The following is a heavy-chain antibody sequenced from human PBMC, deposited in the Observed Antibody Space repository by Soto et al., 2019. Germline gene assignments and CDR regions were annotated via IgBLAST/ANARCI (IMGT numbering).Heavy chain of an antibody. CDR2: VYSRGPT. D-gene: IGHD3-10*01. J-gene: IGHJ4*02. V-gene: IGHV4-4*07. CDR1: GGSINSYW. CDR3: ARDIGSYAYGEGY. Sequence: SETLSLTCSVYGGSINSYWWSWIRQPAGKGLEWIGRVYSRGPTDSNPSLNSRATLSVETSKNQFSLKLSSVSAADTAVYYCARDIGSYAYGEGYWGQGIQVTVS.